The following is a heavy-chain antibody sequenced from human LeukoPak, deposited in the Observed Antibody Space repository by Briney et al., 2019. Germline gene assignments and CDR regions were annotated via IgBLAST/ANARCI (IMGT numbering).Heavy chain of an antibody. V-gene: IGHV3-30-3*01. D-gene: IGHD6-19*01. Sequence: GGSLRLSCAASGFTFSSYAMHWVRQAPGKGLEWEAVISYDGSNKYYADSVKGRFTISRDNPKNTLYLQMNSLRAEDTAVYYCAVPFSGKAYYYYGMDVWGQGTTVTVSS. J-gene: IGHJ6*02. CDR3: AVPFSGKAYYYYGMDV. CDR2: ISYDGSNK. CDR1: GFTFSSYA.